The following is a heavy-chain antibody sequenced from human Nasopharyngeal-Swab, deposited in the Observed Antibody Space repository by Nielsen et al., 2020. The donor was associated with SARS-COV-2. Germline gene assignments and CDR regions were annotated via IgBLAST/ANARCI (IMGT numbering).Heavy chain of an antibody. CDR2: IYHSGST. D-gene: IGHD3-16*01. CDR1: GGSISSYY. J-gene: IGHJ3*02. Sequence: SETLSLTCTVSGGSISSYYWGWIRQPPGKGLEWIGSIYHSGSTYYNPSLKSRVTISLDLYKNQFSLRLSSVTAADTAVYYCARRAWGADAFDIWGQGTMVTVSS. CDR3: ARRAWGADAFDI. V-gene: IGHV4-59*08.